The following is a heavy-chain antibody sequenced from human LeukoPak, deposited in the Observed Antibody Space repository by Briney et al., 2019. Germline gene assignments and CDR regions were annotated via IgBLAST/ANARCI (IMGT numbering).Heavy chain of an antibody. V-gene: IGHV3-11*01. CDR2: ITSSGDSI. Sequence: GGSLRLSCVGSGFIFGDFYMNWIRQAPGKGLEWISFITSSGDSIYYADSVKGRFTVFRDNAKNSLYLEMKSLRAEDTAVYFFARDPEYSDRWGQGTLVTVSS. CDR1: GFIFGDFY. CDR3: ARDPEYSDR. J-gene: IGHJ4*02. D-gene: IGHD4-17*01.